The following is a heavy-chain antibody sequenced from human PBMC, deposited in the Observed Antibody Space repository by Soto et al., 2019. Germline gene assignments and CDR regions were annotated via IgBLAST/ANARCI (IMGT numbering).Heavy chain of an antibody. CDR1: GGSFSGYY. Sequence: SETLSLTCAVYGGSFSGYYWSWIRQPPGKGLEWIGEINHSGSTNYNPSLKSRVTISVDTSKNQFSLKLSSVTAADTAVYYCARGRRSTDIVLMVYAIFNWFDPWGQGTLVTVS. D-gene: IGHD2-8*01. CDR2: INHSGST. CDR3: ARGRRSTDIVLMVYAIFNWFDP. J-gene: IGHJ5*02. V-gene: IGHV4-34*01.